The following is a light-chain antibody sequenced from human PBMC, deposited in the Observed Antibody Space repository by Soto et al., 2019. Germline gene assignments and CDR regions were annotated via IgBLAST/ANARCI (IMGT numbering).Light chain of an antibody. CDR3: CSYAGSRNVV. J-gene: IGLJ2*01. V-gene: IGLV2-23*01. CDR1: TSDVGSYNL. Sequence: QSALTQPASVSGSPGQSITISCTATTSDVGSYNLVSWYQQHPGKAPRLMIYEGGKRPSGVLNRFSGSKSGNTASLTISGLQAEDEADYYCCSYAGSRNVVFGGGTKLTVL. CDR2: EGG.